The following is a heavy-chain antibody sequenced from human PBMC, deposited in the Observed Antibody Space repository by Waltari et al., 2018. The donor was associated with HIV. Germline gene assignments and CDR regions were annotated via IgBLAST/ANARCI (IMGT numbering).Heavy chain of an antibody. CDR2: VNHVGSA. J-gene: IGHJ6*02. V-gene: IGHV4-34*01. D-gene: IGHD6-13*01. CDR1: GGSFSGYY. CDR3: VRGYAAAAPYYGLDV. Sequence: GGSFSGYYWSWIRQFPERGLEWIAEVNHVGSAKYNPSLESRVSISVDTSKKQFYLKVRSVTAADTAVYYCVRGYAAAAPYYGLDVWGQGTKVSVSS.